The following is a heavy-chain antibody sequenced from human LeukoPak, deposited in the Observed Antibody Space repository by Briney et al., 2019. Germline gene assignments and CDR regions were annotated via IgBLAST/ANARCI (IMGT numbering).Heavy chain of an antibody. V-gene: IGHV3-74*01. CDR2: INSDESNT. Sequence: GGSLRLSCAASGFTFSSHWMHWVRQAPGKGLVWVSRINSDESNTSYADSVKGRFTISRDNAKNTLYLQMNSLRAEDTAVYYCARVRGSLDFDYWGQGTLVTVSS. J-gene: IGHJ4*02. CDR3: ARVRGSLDFDY. D-gene: IGHD3-10*01. CDR1: GFTFSSHW.